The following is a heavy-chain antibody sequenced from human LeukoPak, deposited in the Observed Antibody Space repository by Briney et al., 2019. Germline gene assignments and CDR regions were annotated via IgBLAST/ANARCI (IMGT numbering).Heavy chain of an antibody. CDR2: IGTAGDT. V-gene: IGHV3-13*01. Sequence: GGSLRLSCAASGFTFSSYDMHWVRQATGKGLEWVSGIGTAGDTYYPGPVKGRFTISRENAKNSLYLQMNSLRAGDTAVYYCARALDSGSNGMDVWGQGTTVTVSS. CDR3: ARALDSGSNGMDV. CDR1: GFTFSSYD. D-gene: IGHD3/OR15-3a*01. J-gene: IGHJ6*02.